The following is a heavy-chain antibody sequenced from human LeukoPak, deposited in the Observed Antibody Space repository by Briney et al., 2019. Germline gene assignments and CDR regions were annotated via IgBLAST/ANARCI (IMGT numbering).Heavy chain of an antibody. CDR1: GFTFSSYA. J-gene: IGHJ4*02. V-gene: IGHV3-23*01. CDR2: VTGGGEST. Sequence: GGSLRLSCAVSGFTFSSYAMRWVRQAPGKGLEWVSAVTGGGESTYYADSVKGRFTISRDNSKNTLYLQMNSLRAEDTAVYYCAKSRQCSSTSCYRAGDYWGQGTLVTVSS. CDR3: AKSRQCSSTSCYRAGDY. D-gene: IGHD2-2*02.